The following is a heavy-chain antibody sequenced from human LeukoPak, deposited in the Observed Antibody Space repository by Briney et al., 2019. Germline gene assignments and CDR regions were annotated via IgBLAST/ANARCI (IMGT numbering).Heavy chain of an antibody. CDR1: GGSISSYY. V-gene: IGHV4-59*12. D-gene: IGHD2-21*01. Sequence: SETLSLTCTVSGGSISSYYWSWIRQPPGKGLQWIGYIYYSGTTDYNPSLKSRVTISVDTSKNQFSLNLTSVTAADTAVYYCARDEPYCGGDCYSISWGQGTLVTVSS. CDR2: IYYSGTT. J-gene: IGHJ5*02. CDR3: ARDEPYCGGDCYSIS.